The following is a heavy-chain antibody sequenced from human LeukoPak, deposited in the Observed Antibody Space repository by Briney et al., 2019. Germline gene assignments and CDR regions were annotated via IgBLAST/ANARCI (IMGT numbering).Heavy chain of an antibody. CDR2: VSGSGVST. J-gene: IGHJ4*02. Sequence: GGSLRLSCAASGFTFSSYAMSWVRQAPGKGLEWVSAVSGSGVSTYYADSVKGRFTISRDNSKNTLYLQMDSLRAEDTAVYYCATKPAYYFDSSSYSKYDYWGQGTLVTVSS. CDR1: GFTFSSYA. V-gene: IGHV3-23*01. CDR3: ATKPAYYFDSSSYSKYDY. D-gene: IGHD3-22*01.